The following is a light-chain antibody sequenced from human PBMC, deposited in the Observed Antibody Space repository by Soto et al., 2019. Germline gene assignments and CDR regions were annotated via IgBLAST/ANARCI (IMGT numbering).Light chain of an antibody. V-gene: IGLV2-8*01. CDR3: SSDAGSNNFASE. CDR1: SSDVGGYNY. CDR2: EVS. Sequence: QSALTQLPSASGSPGQSVTISCTGTSSDVGGYNYVSWYQQHPGKAPKLMIDEVSKRPSGVPDRCSGSKYGNTASLTVSGLQAEDEADNYCSSDAGSNNFASEFGGGTKLTVL. J-gene: IGLJ2*01.